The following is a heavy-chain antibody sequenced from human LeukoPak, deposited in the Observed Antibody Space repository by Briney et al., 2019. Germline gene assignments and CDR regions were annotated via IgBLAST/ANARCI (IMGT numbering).Heavy chain of an antibody. V-gene: IGHV4-61*02. D-gene: IGHD3-3*01. CDR1: GGSISSGSYY. Sequence: SETLFLTCTVSGGSISSGSYYWSWIRQPAGKGLEWIGRIYTSGSTNYNPSLKSRVTISVDTSKNQFSLKLSSVTAADTAVYYCARAGYDFWSGYGNFDYWGQGTLVTVSS. CDR2: IYTSGST. J-gene: IGHJ4*02. CDR3: ARAGYDFWSGYGNFDY.